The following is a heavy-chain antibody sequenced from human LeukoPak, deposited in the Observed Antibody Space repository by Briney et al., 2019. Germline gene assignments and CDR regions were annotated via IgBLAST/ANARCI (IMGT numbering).Heavy chain of an antibody. J-gene: IGHJ4*02. CDR1: GFTFSNYA. Sequence: PGGSLRLSCAASGFTFSNYAMHWVRQAPGKGLEYVSAISTNGVTTYYANSVKGRFTISRDNSKNTLYLQMGSLTTEDMAVYYCARGRGSSAKDYWGQGTLVTVSS. CDR2: ISTNGVTT. V-gene: IGHV3-64*01. CDR3: ARGRGSSAKDY. D-gene: IGHD2-15*01.